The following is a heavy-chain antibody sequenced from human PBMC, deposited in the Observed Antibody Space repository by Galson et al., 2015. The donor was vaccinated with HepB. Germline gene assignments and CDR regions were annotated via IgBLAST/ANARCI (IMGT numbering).Heavy chain of an antibody. CDR2: INRDGSAT. D-gene: IGHD6-6*01. CDR1: GFTFSSNW. V-gene: IGHV3-74*03. J-gene: IGHJ6*03. Sequence: SLRLSCAASGFTFSSNWMHWVRQAPGKGLVWVSRINRDGSATTYADSVKGRFTISRDNAKNTLFLQMNGLRAEDTAVYYCARGEIAARPPYSYPYMDVWGKGTTVTVPS. CDR3: ARGEIAARPPYSYPYMDV.